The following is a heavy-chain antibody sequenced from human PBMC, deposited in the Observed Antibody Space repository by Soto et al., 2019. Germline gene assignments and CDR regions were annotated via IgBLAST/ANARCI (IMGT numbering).Heavy chain of an antibody. Sequence: QVQLVQSGAEVKKPESSVKVSCKAPGGTFSTYAISWVRQAPGQGLEWMGGIIPMFGTANYAQRFQDRVTITADKSTNTVYMDLSCLRSEDTAVAFSASGIQLWLRRINSGYSGWGQGTLVTVSS. V-gene: IGHV1-69*14. CDR1: GGTFSTYA. J-gene: IGHJ4*02. CDR2: IIPMFGTA. CDR3: ASGIQLWLRRINSGYSG. D-gene: IGHD5-18*01.